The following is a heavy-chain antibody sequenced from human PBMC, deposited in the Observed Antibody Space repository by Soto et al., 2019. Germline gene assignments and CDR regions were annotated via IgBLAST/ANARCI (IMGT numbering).Heavy chain of an antibody. CDR2: FDPEDGET. D-gene: IGHD2-15*01. CDR3: ATASVVAATYYYYYMDV. V-gene: IGHV1-24*01. CDR1: GYTLTELS. Sequence: ASVKVSCKVSGYTLTELSMHWVRQAPGKGLEWMGGFDPEDGETIYAQKFQGRVTMTEDTSTETAYMELSSLRSEDTAVYYCATASVVAATYYYYYMDVWGKGTTVTVSS. J-gene: IGHJ6*03.